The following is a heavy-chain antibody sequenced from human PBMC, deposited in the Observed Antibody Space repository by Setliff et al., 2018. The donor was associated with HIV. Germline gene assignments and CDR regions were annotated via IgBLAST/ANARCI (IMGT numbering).Heavy chain of an antibody. CDR2: ISAYNGDT. CDR3: ARRGVFDAFDI. CDR1: GYTFTGYA. J-gene: IGHJ3*02. V-gene: IGHV1-18*03. D-gene: IGHD6-13*01. Sequence: ASVKVSCKASGYTFTGYAISWVRQAPGQGLEWLGWISAYNGDTNYAQEVQGRVSMTIDTSTSTAYMELRSLRSDDMAVYYCARRGVFDAFDIWGQGTMVTVSS.